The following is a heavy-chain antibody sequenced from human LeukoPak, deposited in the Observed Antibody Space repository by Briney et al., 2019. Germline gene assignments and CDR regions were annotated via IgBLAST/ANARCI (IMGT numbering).Heavy chain of an antibody. D-gene: IGHD3-10*01. Sequence: GGSLRLSCAVSGFTSSYYAMSWVRQAPGKGLEWVSCISTGATKTYYADSVKGRFTISRDNSKNTLYLQMNSLRAEDTAVYYCAKDHGIMVRGVLDYWGQGTLVTVSS. CDR3: AKDHGIMVRGVLDY. CDR2: ISTGATKT. V-gene: IGHV3-23*01. CDR1: GFTSSYYA. J-gene: IGHJ4*02.